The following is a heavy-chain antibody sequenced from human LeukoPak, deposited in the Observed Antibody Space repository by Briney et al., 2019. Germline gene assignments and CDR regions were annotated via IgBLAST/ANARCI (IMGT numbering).Heavy chain of an antibody. CDR1: GGSFSGYY. V-gene: IGHV4-34*01. CDR2: INHSGST. CDR3: ARDMADLVYFDWFRQAAMEESGRYHYGMDV. Sequence: PSETLSLTCAVYGGSFSGYYWSWIRQPPGKGLEWIGEINHSGSTNYNPSLKSRVTISVDTSKNQFSLKLSSVTAADTAVYYCARDMADLVYFDWFRQAAMEESGRYHYGMDVWGQGTTVTVSS. D-gene: IGHD3-9*01. J-gene: IGHJ6*02.